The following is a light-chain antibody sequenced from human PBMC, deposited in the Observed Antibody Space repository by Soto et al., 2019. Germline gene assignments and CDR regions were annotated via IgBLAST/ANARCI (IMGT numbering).Light chain of an antibody. Sequence: QPVLTQPASVSGSPGQSITISCTGTSSDVGGYNYVSWYQQHPGKAPKLMIYDVSNRPSGVSNRFSGSKSGNTASLTISGLQAEDEADYYCSSYTSRGTLVVFGGGTQLTVL. CDR2: DVS. CDR3: SSYTSRGTLVV. J-gene: IGLJ2*01. CDR1: SSDVGGYNY. V-gene: IGLV2-14*01.